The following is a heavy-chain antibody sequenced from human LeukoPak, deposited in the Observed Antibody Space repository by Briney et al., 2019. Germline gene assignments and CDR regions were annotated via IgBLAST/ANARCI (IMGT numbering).Heavy chain of an antibody. J-gene: IGHJ4*02. CDR2: ISSSSSYI. CDR1: GFTFSSYA. D-gene: IGHD1-26*01. V-gene: IGHV3-21*01. Sequence: GGSLRLSCAASGFTFSSYAMSWVRQAPGKGLEWVSSISSSSSYIYYADSVKGRFTISRDNAKNSLYLQMNSLRAEDTAVYYCARDQNIGIVGATPFDYWGQGTLVTVSS. CDR3: ARDQNIGIVGATPFDY.